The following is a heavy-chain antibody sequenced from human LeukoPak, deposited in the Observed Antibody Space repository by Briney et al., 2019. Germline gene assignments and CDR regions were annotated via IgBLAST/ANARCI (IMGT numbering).Heavy chain of an antibody. V-gene: IGHV4-34*01. D-gene: IGHD6-13*01. CDR1: ARSFSVYY. J-gene: IGHJ4*02. CDR3: ASRFATHGYSSSWYGLLGVHY. Sequence: PSATPSLTCAVYARSFSVYYWGSIRHPPGKGLEWVGEVNHSGRTNYIPSLKSRVTISVDPSKNQFSLKLSSVTAADPAVYYCASRFATHGYSSSWYGLLGVHYGGQGTLVTVSS. CDR2: VNHSGRT.